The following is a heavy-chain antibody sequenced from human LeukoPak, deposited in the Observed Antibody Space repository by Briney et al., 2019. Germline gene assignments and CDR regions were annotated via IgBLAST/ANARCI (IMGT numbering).Heavy chain of an antibody. D-gene: IGHD2-2*01. Sequence: GGSLRLSCAASGFTFSSYGMHWVRQAPGKGLEWLAVIWYDGSNKYYADSVKGRFTISRDNSKNTLYLQMNSLRAEDTAVYYCARDGEVPAAIEGFEAYGMDVWGQGTTVTVSS. CDR1: GFTFSSYG. V-gene: IGHV3-33*01. CDR2: IWYDGSNK. CDR3: ARDGEVPAAIEGFEAYGMDV. J-gene: IGHJ6*02.